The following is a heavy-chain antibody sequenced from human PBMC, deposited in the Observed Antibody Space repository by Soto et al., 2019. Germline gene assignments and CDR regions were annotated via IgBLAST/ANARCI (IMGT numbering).Heavy chain of an antibody. CDR2: IYYSGST. Sequence: SETQCVTWTVAGGSISSSSDYWGWIRQPPGKGLEWIGSIYYSGSTYYNPSLKSRVTISVDTSKNQFSLKLSSVTAADTAVYYCASWALYYYDSSGYSEGMDVWGQGTTLTVSS. V-gene: IGHV4-39*01. J-gene: IGHJ6*02. D-gene: IGHD3-22*01. CDR3: ASWALYYYDSSGYSEGMDV. CDR1: GGSISSSSDY.